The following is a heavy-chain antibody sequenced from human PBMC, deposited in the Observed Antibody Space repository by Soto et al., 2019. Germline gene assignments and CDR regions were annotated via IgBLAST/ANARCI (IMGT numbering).Heavy chain of an antibody. D-gene: IGHD2-15*01. CDR2: IDPSDSYT. V-gene: IGHV5-10-1*01. J-gene: IGHJ6*02. CDR3: ARRGVAAAHGYYGMAV. Sequence: GESLKISCKGSGYSFTSYWISWVRQMPGKGREWMGRIDPSDSYTNYSPSFQGHVTISADKSISTAYLQWSSLKASDTAMYYCARRGVAAAHGYYGMAVWGQGTTVTVSS. CDR1: GYSFTSYW.